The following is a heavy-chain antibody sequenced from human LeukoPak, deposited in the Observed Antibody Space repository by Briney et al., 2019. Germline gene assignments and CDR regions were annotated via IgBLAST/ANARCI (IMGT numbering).Heavy chain of an antibody. J-gene: IGHJ4*02. CDR1: GLIFKNYA. Sequence: GGSLRLSCAASGLIFKNYAMTWVRQAPGKGLEWVSAISGSGGSTYYADSVKGRFTISRDNSKNTLYLQMDSLRAEDTAVYYCAKDLEPEDIVVVVAANLGYDYWGQGTLVTVSS. D-gene: IGHD2-15*01. CDR3: AKDLEPEDIVVVVAANLGYDY. CDR2: ISGSGGST. V-gene: IGHV3-23*01.